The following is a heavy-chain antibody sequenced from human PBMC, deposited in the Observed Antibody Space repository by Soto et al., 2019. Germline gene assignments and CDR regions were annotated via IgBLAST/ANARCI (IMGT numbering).Heavy chain of an antibody. CDR3: TRRGRQSANWFDP. Sequence: QVQLVQSGAEVKTPGSSVKVSCKASGGTFNSYSIDWVRQAPGQGFEWMGGIIPMSGRPNYAQRFQGRVTFRADKSTNTVYMEVNSPTHEDTAVYYCTRRGRQSANWFDPWGQGTLVTVSS. J-gene: IGHJ5*02. CDR1: GGTFNSYS. CDR2: IIPMSGRP. V-gene: IGHV1-69*06.